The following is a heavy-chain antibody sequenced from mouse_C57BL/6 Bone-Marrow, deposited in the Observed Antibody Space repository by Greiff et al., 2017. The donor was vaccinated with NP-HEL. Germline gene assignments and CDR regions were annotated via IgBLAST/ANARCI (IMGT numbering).Heavy chain of an antibody. CDR2: IDPEDGET. J-gene: IGHJ3*01. V-gene: IGHV14-2*01. CDR1: GFNIKDYY. CDR3: ATVYGSSSWFAY. Sequence: VQLQQSGAELVKPGASVKLSCTASGFNIKDYYMHWVKQRTEQGLEWIGRIDPEDGETKYAPKFQGTATITADTTSNTAYLQLSSLTSEDTAVYYCATVYGSSSWFAYWGQGTLVTVSA. D-gene: IGHD1-1*01.